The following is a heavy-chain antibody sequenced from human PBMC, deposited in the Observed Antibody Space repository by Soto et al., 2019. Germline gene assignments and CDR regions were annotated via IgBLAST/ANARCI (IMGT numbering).Heavy chain of an antibody. J-gene: IGHJ6*02. CDR1: GFTFSSYS. Sequence: EVQLVESGGGLGKPGGSLRLSCAASGFTFSSYSMNWVRQAPGKGLEWVASISSSASYIYYADSVKGRFTISRDDAKNSLYLQMNSLRAEDTAVYYCARWGVVVVPAASPYYYYGMDVWGQGTTVTVSS. D-gene: IGHD2-2*01. CDR2: ISSSASYI. V-gene: IGHV3-21*01. CDR3: ARWGVVVVPAASPYYYYGMDV.